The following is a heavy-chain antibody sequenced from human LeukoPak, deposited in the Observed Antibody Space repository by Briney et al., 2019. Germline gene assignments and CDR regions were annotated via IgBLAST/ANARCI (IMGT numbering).Heavy chain of an antibody. CDR3: AKSSITMVRGVHPFDY. D-gene: IGHD3-10*01. V-gene: IGHV3-23*01. Sequence: GGSLRLSCAASGFTFSGYAMSWVRQAPGKGLEWVSAISGSGGSTYYADSVKGRFTISRDNSKNTLYLQMNSLRAEDTAVYYCAKSSITMVRGVHPFDYWGQGTLVTVSS. J-gene: IGHJ4*02. CDR1: GFTFSGYA. CDR2: ISGSGGST.